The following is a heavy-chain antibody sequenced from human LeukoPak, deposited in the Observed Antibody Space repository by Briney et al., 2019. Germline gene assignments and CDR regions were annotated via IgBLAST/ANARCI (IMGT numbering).Heavy chain of an antibody. J-gene: IGHJ6*03. CDR3: ARTGPGQLDNYMDV. CDR1: GGTFSSYA. V-gene: IGHV1-69*05. D-gene: IGHD6-6*01. CDR2: IIPIFGTA. Sequence: ASVKVSCKASGGTFSSYAISWVRQAPGQGLEWMGGIIPIFGTANYAQKFQGRVTITTDESTGTAYMELSSLRSEDTAVYYCARTGPGQLDNYMDVWGKGTTVTVSS.